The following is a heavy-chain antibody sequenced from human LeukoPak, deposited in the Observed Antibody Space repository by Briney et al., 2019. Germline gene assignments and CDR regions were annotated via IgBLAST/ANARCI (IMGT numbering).Heavy chain of an antibody. CDR2: IVVGSGNI. J-gene: IGHJ4*02. Sequence: SVKVSCKASGFTFTSSAVQWVRQARGQRLEWIGWIVVGSGNINYAQKFQERVTITRDMSTSTAYMELSSLRSEDTAVYYCAADLKPYYYDSSGYGYWGQGTLVTVSS. CDR3: AADLKPYYYDSSGYGY. CDR1: GFTFTSSA. V-gene: IGHV1-58*01. D-gene: IGHD3-22*01.